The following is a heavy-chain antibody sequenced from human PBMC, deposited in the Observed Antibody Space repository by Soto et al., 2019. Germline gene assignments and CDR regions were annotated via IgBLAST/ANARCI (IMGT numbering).Heavy chain of an antibody. CDR1: GFTFSSYA. J-gene: IGHJ6*03. CDR2: ISGSGGST. D-gene: IGHD6-13*01. V-gene: IGHV3-23*01. Sequence: GGSLRLSCAASGFTFSSYAMSWVRQAPGKGLEWVSAISGSGGSTYYADSVKGRFTISRDNSKNTLYLQMNSLRAEDTAVYYCAKGMGYSSSWYGGHVGPTQYYYYYYMDVWGKGTTVTVSS. CDR3: AKGMGYSSSWYGGHVGPTQYYYYYYMDV.